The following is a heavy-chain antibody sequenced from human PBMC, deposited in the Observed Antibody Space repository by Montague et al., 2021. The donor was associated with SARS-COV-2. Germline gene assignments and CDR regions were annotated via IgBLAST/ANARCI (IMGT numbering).Heavy chain of an antibody. CDR2: IYYSGST. Sequence: SETLSLTCSVSGGSITGYYWSWIRQPPGKGLEWIGYIYYSGSTKYNPSLKSRVTISLDTPKNQFSLMLTSVTAANTAVYYCARIRAIKYDAFDNWGQGTVVAVSS. J-gene: IGHJ3*02. CDR3: ARIRAIKYDAFDN. V-gene: IGHV4-59*01. D-gene: IGHD2-2*01. CDR1: GGSITGYY.